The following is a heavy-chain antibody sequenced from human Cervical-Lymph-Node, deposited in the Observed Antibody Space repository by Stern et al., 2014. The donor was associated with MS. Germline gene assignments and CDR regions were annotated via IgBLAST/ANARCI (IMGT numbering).Heavy chain of an antibody. CDR2: IYPDDSDI. J-gene: IGHJ6*02. CDR3: ARPPPRRKWDDPNYGMDV. CDR1: GYTFTNNW. D-gene: IGHD1-1*01. V-gene: IGHV5-51*03. Sequence: VQLVESGAEVKKPGESLKISCKGSGYTFTNNWIAWVRQMPGKGLEWMGIIYPDDSDIRYSPSLQGQVTISADKSLRTAYLQLSSRKAADSAVYYCARPPPRRKWDDPNYGMDVWGQGTTVTVSS.